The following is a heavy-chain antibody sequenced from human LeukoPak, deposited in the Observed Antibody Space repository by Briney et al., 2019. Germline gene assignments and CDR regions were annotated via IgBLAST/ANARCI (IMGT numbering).Heavy chain of an antibody. J-gene: IGHJ5*02. V-gene: IGHV4-4*07. CDR2: INTSGST. CDR3: AREGGDPRWLDP. D-gene: IGHD6-25*01. Sequence: SETLSLTCTVSGGSSSSYYWTWIRQSAGKALEWIGRINTSGSTNYNPSLRSRVTMSVNTSKNQFSLNLTSVTAADTAVYSCAREGGDPRWLDPWGQGTLVTVSS. CDR1: GGSSSSYY.